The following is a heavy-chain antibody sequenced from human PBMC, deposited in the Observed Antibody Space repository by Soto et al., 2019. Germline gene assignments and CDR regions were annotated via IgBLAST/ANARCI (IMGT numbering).Heavy chain of an antibody. D-gene: IGHD2-15*01. J-gene: IGHJ4*02. CDR3: ASGVVVTATRVFDY. V-gene: IGHV3-30*03. Sequence: QVQLVESGGGVVQPGRSLRLSCTASGFTFRSYGMHWVRQAPGKGLEWVSLISYDGSNKYYADSVKGRFTISRDNSKNPLFLQMNSLTTEDTAVYYCASGVVVTATRVFDYWGQGNLVTVSS. CDR2: ISYDGSNK. CDR1: GFTFRSYG.